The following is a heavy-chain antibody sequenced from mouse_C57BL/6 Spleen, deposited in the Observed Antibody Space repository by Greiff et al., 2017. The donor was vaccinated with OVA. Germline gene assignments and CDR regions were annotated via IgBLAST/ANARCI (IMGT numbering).Heavy chain of an antibody. J-gene: IGHJ2*01. D-gene: IGHD3-2*02. Sequence: VKLMESGPGLVAPSQSLSITCTVSGFSLTSYAISWVRQPPGKGLEWLGVIWTGGGTNYNSALKSRLSISKDNSKSQVFLKMNSLQTDDTARYYCARAVDSSGYVSLDYWGQGTTLTVSS. CDR2: IWTGGGT. CDR1: GFSLTSYA. V-gene: IGHV2-9-1*01. CDR3: ARAVDSSGYVSLDY.